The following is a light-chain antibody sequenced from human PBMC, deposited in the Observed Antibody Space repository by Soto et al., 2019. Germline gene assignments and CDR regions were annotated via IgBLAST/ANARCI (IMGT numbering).Light chain of an antibody. V-gene: IGKV1-33*01. Sequence: DIQMTQSPSSLSASVGDRATITCQASQDIRHYLNWYQLKPGKAPKLLIYDASNLETGVPSRFSGRGSGTDFTFTISSLQPEDIATYYCQQYEDLLLAFGGGTKVEIK. CDR1: QDIRHY. CDR2: DAS. J-gene: IGKJ4*01. CDR3: QQYEDLLLA.